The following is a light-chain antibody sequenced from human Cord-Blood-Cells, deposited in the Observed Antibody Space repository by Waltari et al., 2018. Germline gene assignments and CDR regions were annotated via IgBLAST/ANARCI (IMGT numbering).Light chain of an antibody. CDR3: MQALQTVT. Sequence: IVITQSPLSLPVTPAEPASISCRSSQNLLHSNGNNYLDWYLQKPGQSPQLLFYVGSNRASGFPDSFSSRGSGTDFTLNISRVEADDVGVYYCMQALQTVTFGPGTKVDIK. J-gene: IGKJ3*01. V-gene: IGKV2-28*01. CDR2: VGS. CDR1: QNLLHSNGNNY.